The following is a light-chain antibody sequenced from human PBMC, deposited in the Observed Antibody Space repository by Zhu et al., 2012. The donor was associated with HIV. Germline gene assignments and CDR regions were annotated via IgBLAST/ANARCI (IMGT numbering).Light chain of an antibody. V-gene: IGKV3D-20*02. J-gene: IGKJ4*01. CDR2: ETS. CDR1: QSVSTTY. Sequence: ELVLTQSPGTLSLSPGERATLSCRSSQSVSTTYLAWYQQKPGQAPRLVMYETSTRATGIPDRFSGSGFGTDYTLTISSLEPEDFAVYYCQQRVNXPVTFGGGTKVEIK. CDR3: QQRVNXPVT.